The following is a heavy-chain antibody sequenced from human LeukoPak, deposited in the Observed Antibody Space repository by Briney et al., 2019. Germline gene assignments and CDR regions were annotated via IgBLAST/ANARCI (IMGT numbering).Heavy chain of an antibody. Sequence: GSLRLSCAASRFTFSTYAMSWVRQPPGKGLEWIGEINHSGSTNYNPSLKSRVTISVDTSKNQFSLKLSSVTAADTAVYYCARDFEVGATTDAFDIWGQGTMVTVSS. CDR2: INHSGST. V-gene: IGHV4-34*01. J-gene: IGHJ3*02. CDR3: ARDFEVGATTDAFDI. CDR1: RFTFSTYA. D-gene: IGHD1-26*01.